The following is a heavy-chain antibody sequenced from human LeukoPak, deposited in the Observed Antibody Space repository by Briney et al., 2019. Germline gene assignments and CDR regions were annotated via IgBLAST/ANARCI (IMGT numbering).Heavy chain of an antibody. V-gene: IGHV4-59*11. Sequence: PSETLSLTCTVSDASINGHYWSWIRQSPGKGLEWIGYVLYSGSTNYNPSFTSRVTISLDTSKNQVSLRLISVTAADTAVYYCAREIAAAFAIWGQGTLVTVSS. D-gene: IGHD2-2*01. CDR1: DASINGHY. CDR3: AREIAAAFAI. J-gene: IGHJ4*02. CDR2: VLYSGST.